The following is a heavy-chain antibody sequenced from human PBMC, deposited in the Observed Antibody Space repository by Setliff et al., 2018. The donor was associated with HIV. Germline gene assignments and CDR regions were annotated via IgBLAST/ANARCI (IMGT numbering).Heavy chain of an antibody. Sequence: PSETLSLTCTVSGGSISSYYWSWIRQPPGKGLEWSGYIYYNGNTNYNPSLKSRVTISVDTSKNQLSLKLSSVTAADTALYYCARGGSWYDYFFDYWGQGTLVTVSS. D-gene: IGHD6-13*01. CDR2: IYYNGNT. J-gene: IGHJ4*02. CDR3: ARGGSWYDYFFDY. CDR1: GGSISSYY. V-gene: IGHV4-59*01.